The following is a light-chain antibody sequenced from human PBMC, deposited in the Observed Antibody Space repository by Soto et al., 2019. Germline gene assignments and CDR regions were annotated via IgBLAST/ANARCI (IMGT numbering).Light chain of an antibody. CDR2: DVS. V-gene: IGLV2-11*01. CDR3: CSYAGSFTFL. J-gene: IGLJ1*01. Sequence: QSALTQPRSVSGSPGQSVTISCTGSSSDVGNYNYVSWYQQHPGKAPKLVIFDVSERPSGVPDRFSGSKSANTASLTISGLQAEDEADYYCCSYAGSFTFLFGTGTKVTVL. CDR1: SSDVGNYNY.